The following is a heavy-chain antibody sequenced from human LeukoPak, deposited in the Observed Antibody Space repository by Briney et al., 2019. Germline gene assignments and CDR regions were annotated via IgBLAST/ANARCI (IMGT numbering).Heavy chain of an antibody. D-gene: IGHD5-18*01. CDR1: GYAFSNYP. CDR2: ISPYNGNT. Sequence: ASVKVSCKASGYAFSNYPITWVRQAPGRGLEWMGWISPYNGNTNYAQNLQGRVPMTADTSTNTAYMELRSLRSDDTAVYYCARSFGGYNYGYNGMDVWGQGTTVTVSS. J-gene: IGHJ6*02. V-gene: IGHV1-18*01. CDR3: ARSFGGYNYGYNGMDV.